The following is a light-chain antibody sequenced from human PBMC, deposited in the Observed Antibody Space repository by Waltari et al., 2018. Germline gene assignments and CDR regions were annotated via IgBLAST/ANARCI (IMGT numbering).Light chain of an antibody. CDR2: RND. CDR3: ATWDDNLSHWV. Sequence: QSVLTQPPSASGHPGQGVTISCSGSSSKIRSHYVYWYQQLPGTAPKLLIYRNDQRPSGVPARFSGSKSGTSASLDISGLRSEDEADYHCATWDDNLSHWVFGGGTKMTVL. J-gene: IGLJ3*02. CDR1: SSKIRSHY. V-gene: IGLV1-47*01.